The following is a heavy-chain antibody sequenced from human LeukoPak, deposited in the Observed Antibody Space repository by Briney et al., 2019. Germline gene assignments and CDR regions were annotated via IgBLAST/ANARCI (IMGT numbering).Heavy chain of an antibody. D-gene: IGHD3-22*01. Sequence: PSETLSLTCTVSGGSISSHYWSWIRQPPGKGLEWIGYIYYSGSTNYNPSLKSRVTISVDTSKNQFSLKLSSVTAADTAVYYCARDSAMNYYDSSGYKFWGQGTLVTVSS. CDR3: ARDSAMNYYDSSGYKF. CDR2: IYYSGST. CDR1: GGSISSHY. V-gene: IGHV4-59*11. J-gene: IGHJ4*02.